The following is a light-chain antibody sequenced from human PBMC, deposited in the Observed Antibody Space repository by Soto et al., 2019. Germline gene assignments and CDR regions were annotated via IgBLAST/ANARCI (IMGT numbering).Light chain of an antibody. Sequence: EIVLTQSPATLSVSPGESATLFCRASQSVSSNLAWYQHKAGQAPRLLIYVASTRATGVPDRFSGSGSGTEFSLTISSPQSEDFAVYYCQQFNNRPPWTVGQGTKVDSK. CDR1: QSVSSN. V-gene: IGKV3-15*01. J-gene: IGKJ1*01. CDR3: QQFNNRPPWT. CDR2: VAS.